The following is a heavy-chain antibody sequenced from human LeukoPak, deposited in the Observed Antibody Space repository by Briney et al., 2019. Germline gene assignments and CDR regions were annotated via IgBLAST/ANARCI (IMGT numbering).Heavy chain of an antibody. V-gene: IGHV3-23*01. J-gene: IGHJ4*02. CDR1: GFTFSSYA. D-gene: IGHD6-13*01. CDR2: ISGSAVTT. Sequence: GGSLRLSCAGSGFTFSSYAMSWVRQAPGKGVEWVSAISGSAVTTSYADSVKGRFTFSRDNSKNTLYLQMNSLRAEDTAVYYCAKSVGIAAAGTPGDYWGQGTLVTVSS. CDR3: AKSVGIAAAGTPGDY.